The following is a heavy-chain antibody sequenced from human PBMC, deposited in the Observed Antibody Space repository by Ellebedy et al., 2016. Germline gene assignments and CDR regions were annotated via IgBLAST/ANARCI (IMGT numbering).Heavy chain of an antibody. J-gene: IGHJ6*02. CDR1: GFIFSDYG. Sequence: GGSLRLSCAASGFIFSDYGFHWVRQAPGKGLEWVAAVWYNGYDKYYADSVKGRFTVSRDNSKNTVYLQLNSLRPEDTAMYYCARVEFFRMGVWGQGTTVTVSS. V-gene: IGHV3-33*01. CDR3: ARVEFFRMGV. D-gene: IGHD1-1*01. CDR2: VWYNGYDK.